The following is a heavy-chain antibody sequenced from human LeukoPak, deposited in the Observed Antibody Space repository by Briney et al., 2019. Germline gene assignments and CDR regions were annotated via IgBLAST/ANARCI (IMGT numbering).Heavy chain of an antibody. D-gene: IGHD2-15*01. CDR3: ARVAVVGGVGYYYYGMDV. Sequence: SETLSLTCTVSGGSVSSGSYYWSWIRQPPGKGLEWIGYVYYSGSTNSNSSLKSRVTISVDTSKNQFSLKLSSVTAADMAVYYCARVAVVGGVGYYYYGMDVWGQGTTVTVSS. J-gene: IGHJ6*02. V-gene: IGHV4-61*01. CDR2: VYYSGST. CDR1: GGSVSSGSYY.